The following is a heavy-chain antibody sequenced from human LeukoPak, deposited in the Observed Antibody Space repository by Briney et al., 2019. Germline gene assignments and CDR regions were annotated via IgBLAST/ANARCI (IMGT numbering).Heavy chain of an antibody. J-gene: IGHJ5*02. V-gene: IGHV4-59*12. CDR3: ASNLPFDP. CDR1: GASISSYY. Sequence: SETLSLTCTVSGASISSYYWTWIRQPPGKGLEWIGYIYYSGSTNYNLSLKSRVTISVDTSKNQFSLKLSSVTAADTAVYYCASNLPFDPWGQGTLVTVSS. CDR2: IYYSGST.